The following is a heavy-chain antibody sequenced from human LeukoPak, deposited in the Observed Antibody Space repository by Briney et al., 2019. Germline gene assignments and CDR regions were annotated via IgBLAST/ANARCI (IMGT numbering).Heavy chain of an antibody. CDR1: GGSIISYY. V-gene: IGHV4-59*01. J-gene: IGHJ4*02. CDR2: IYYSGNT. CDR3: ARELTTVPYYFDY. Sequence: SETLSLTCTVSGGSIISYYWSWIRQPPGEGLEWIGYIYYSGNTNYNPSLKSRVTISVDTSKNQFSLKLSSVTAADTAVYYCARELTTVPYYFDYWGQGTLVTVSS. D-gene: IGHD4-17*01.